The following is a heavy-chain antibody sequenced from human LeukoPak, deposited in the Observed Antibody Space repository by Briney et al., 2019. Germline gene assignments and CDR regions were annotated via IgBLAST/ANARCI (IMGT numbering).Heavy chain of an antibody. V-gene: IGHV3-21*01. Sequence: GGSLRLSCSASGFTFSSFSMNWVRQAPGKGLEWVSSISYSSVYIYYADSVKGRFTISRDNGKNSLFLQMNSLRAEDTAVYYCARVNYHDGYGYYHSDYWGQGTLVTVSS. D-gene: IGHD3-22*01. J-gene: IGHJ4*02. CDR2: ISYSSVYI. CDR3: ARVNYHDGYGYYHSDY. CDR1: GFTFSSFS.